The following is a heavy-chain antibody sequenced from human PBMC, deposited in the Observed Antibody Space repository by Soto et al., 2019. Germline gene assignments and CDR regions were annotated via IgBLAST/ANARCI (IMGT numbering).Heavy chain of an antibody. Sequence: GGSLRLSCAASGFSFSNYAVGWVRQTPGKGLEWVSVISGNAGRTYYADSVKGRFTISRDNSREMLSLQMDSVRGEDTATYYCAKTKGNYCSGGSCYYFDKWGQGVLVTVSS. D-gene: IGHD2-15*01. CDR2: ISGNAGRT. V-gene: IGHV3-23*01. CDR3: AKTKGNYCSGGSCYYFDK. J-gene: IGHJ4*02. CDR1: GFSFSNYA.